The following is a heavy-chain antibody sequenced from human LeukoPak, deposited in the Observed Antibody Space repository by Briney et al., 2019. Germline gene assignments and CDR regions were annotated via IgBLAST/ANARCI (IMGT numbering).Heavy chain of an antibody. Sequence: PSETLALTCTVSGGSISSGGYYWSWIRQHPGKGLEWIGYIYYSGSTYYNPSLKSRVTISVDTSKNQFSLKLSSVTAADTAVYYCARDLGRSTRDAFDIWGQGTMVTVSS. CDR2: IYYSGST. CDR1: GGSISSGGYY. CDR3: ARDLGRSTRDAFDI. J-gene: IGHJ3*02. V-gene: IGHV4-31*03.